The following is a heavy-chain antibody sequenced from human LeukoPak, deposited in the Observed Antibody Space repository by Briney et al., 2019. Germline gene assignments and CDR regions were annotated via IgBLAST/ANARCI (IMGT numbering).Heavy chain of an antibody. CDR2: ISAYNGNT. V-gene: IGHV1-18*01. CDR1: GYTFTSYG. Sequence: ASVKVSCKASGYTFTSYGISWVRQAPGQGLEWMGWISAYNGNTNYAQKLQGRVTMTTDTSTSTAYMELRSLRSDDTAVYYCARVKYIVVVPAAIDYWGQGTLVTVSS. J-gene: IGHJ4*02. D-gene: IGHD2-2*01. CDR3: ARVKYIVVVPAAIDY.